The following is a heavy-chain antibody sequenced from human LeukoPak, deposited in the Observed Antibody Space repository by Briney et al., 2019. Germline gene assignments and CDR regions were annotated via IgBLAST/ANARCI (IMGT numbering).Heavy chain of an antibody. CDR2: IIPILGIA. CDR1: GGTFSNYA. Sequence: ASVTVSFKASGGTFSNYAISWVRQAPGQGLEWMGRIIPILGIANYAQKFQGRVTITADKSTSTAYMELSSLRSEDTAVYYCAGPKKLSYYYGMDVWGQGTTVTVSS. D-gene: IGHD1-7*01. V-gene: IGHV1-69*04. CDR3: AGPKKLSYYYGMDV. J-gene: IGHJ6*02.